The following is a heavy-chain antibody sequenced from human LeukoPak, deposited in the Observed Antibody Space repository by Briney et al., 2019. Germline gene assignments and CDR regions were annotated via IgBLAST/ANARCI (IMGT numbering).Heavy chain of an antibody. V-gene: IGHV4-61*02. Sequence: SQTLSLTCTVSGGSISSGSYYWSWVRQPAGKGLEWIGRIYTSGSTNYNPSLKSRVTISVDTSKNQFSLKLSSVTAADTAVYYCARDREYDSSGWEAFDIWGQGTMVTVSS. D-gene: IGHD3-22*01. CDR3: ARDREYDSSGWEAFDI. J-gene: IGHJ3*02. CDR1: GGSISSGSYY. CDR2: IYTSGST.